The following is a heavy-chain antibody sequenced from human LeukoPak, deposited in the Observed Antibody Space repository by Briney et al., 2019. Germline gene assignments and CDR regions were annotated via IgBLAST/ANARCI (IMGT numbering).Heavy chain of an antibody. Sequence: ASVKVSCKASGGTFSSYAISWVRQAPGQGLEWMGRIIPIFGTANYAQKFQGRVTITTDESTSTAYMELSSLRSEDTAVYYCARDFTMIDGQAFDIWGQGTMVTVSS. J-gene: IGHJ3*02. V-gene: IGHV1-69*05. CDR2: IIPIFGTA. D-gene: IGHD3-22*01. CDR3: ARDFTMIDGQAFDI. CDR1: GGTFSSYA.